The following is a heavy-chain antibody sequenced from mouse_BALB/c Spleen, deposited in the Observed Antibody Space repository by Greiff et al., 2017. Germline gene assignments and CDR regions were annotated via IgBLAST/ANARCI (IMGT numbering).Heavy chain of an antibody. D-gene: IGHD2-3*01. V-gene: IGHV1-15*01. CDR2: IDPETGGT. J-gene: IGHJ3*01. CDR3: ARDGGISDWFAY. CDR1: GYTFTDYE. Sequence: QVQLQQSGAELVRPGASVTLSCKASGYTFTDYEMHWVKQTPVHGLEWIGAIDPETGGTAYNQKFKGKATLTADKSSSTAYMELRSLTSEDSAVYYCARDGGISDWFAYWGQGTLVTVSA.